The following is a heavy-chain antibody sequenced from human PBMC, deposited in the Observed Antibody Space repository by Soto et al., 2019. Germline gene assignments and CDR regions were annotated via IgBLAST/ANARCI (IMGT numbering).Heavy chain of an antibody. Sequence: SETLSLTCTVSGGSISGYYWSWIRQPPGKGLEWIGYIYYRGNTHYNPSLKSRVTISVDTSKNQFSLNLSSVTAADTAVYFCARLTPQWPYLDYWGQGTLVTVPS. CDR2: IYYRGNT. D-gene: IGHD6-19*01. CDR3: ARLTPQWPYLDY. V-gene: IGHV4-59*08. CDR1: GGSISGYY. J-gene: IGHJ4*02.